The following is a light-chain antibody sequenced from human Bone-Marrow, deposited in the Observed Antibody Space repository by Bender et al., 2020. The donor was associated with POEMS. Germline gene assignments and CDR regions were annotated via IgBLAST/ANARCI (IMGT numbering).Light chain of an antibody. CDR2: DVS. J-gene: IGLJ2*01. V-gene: IGLV2-14*02. CDR1: SSEVGSYDL. Sequence: QSALTQPRSVSGSPGQSVTISCTGSSSEVGSYDLVSWFQQHPGKAPKLMIHDVSNRPSGVSNRFSGSKSGNTASLTISGLQAEDEADYYCASYTTSGTVLFGGGTRLTVL. CDR3: ASYTTSGTVL.